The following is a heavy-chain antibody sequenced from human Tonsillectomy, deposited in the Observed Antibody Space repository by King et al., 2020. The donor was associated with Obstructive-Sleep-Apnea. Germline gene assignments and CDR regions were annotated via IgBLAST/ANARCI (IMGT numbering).Heavy chain of an antibody. D-gene: IGHD4-11*01. V-gene: IGHV4-31*03. CDR2: ISHSGGP. J-gene: IGHJ4*02. CDR1: DDSISSSDYY. Sequence: VQLQESGPGLVMPSQTLSLTCTVSDDSISSSDYYWGWIRHHPGKGLEWLGCISHSGGPYYTPSLKSRLTISVETSQNQFFLKLTSVTAADTAVYYCARSTEYSNYEAYWGQGILVTVS. CDR3: ARSTEYSNYEAY.